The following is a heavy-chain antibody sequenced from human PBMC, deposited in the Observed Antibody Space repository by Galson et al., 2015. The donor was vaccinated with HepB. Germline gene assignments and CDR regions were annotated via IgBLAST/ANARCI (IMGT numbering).Heavy chain of an antibody. CDR3: ARHYLGGVLIEPYYKYYYGMDV. D-gene: IGHD3-16*01. Sequence: LSLTCIVSGGSISTSSHFWGWIRQPPGKGLEWIGSIYYSGTTYYNPSLKSRVIISADTSENQFSLRLTSVTAADTAVYYCARHYLGGVLIEPYYKYYYGMDVWGQGTTVTVSS. V-gene: IGHV4-39*01. J-gene: IGHJ6*02. CDR2: IYYSGTT. CDR1: GGSISTSSHF.